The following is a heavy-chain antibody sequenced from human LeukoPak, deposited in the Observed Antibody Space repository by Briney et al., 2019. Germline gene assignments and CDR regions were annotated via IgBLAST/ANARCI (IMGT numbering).Heavy chain of an antibody. J-gene: IGHJ4*02. V-gene: IGHV4-39*01. D-gene: IGHD6-13*01. Sequence: SETLSPTCTVSGGSISRPSYYWGWIRQPPGKGLEWVGSIYYGGSTHYNSSLGSRVTISVDTSKNQLSLKVSSVTAADTAVYYCARQLRIAAAPYYFDYWGQGTLVTASS. CDR2: IYYGGST. CDR3: ARQLRIAAAPYYFDY. CDR1: GGSISRPSYY.